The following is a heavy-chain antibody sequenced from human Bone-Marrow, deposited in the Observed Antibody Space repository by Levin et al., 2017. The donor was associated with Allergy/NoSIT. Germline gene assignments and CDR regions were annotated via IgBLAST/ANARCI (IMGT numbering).Heavy chain of an antibody. CDR1: GGSISSYY. Sequence: RSQILSLTCTVSGGSISSYYWSWIRQPPGKGLEWIGYIYYSGSTNYNPSLKSRVTISVDTSKNQFSLKLSSVTAADTAVYYCARSRYGSGSVDYWGQGTLVTVSS. CDR3: ARSRYGSGSVDY. J-gene: IGHJ4*02. D-gene: IGHD3-10*01. V-gene: IGHV4-59*01. CDR2: IYYSGST.